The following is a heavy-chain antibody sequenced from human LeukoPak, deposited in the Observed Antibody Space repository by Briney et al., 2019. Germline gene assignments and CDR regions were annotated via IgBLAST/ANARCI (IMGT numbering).Heavy chain of an antibody. CDR2: INWNGGST. J-gene: IGHJ2*01. Sequence: GGSLRLSCAASGFTFDDYGMSWVRQAPGKGLEWVSGINWNGGSTGYADSVKGRFTISRDNAKNSLYLQMNSLRAEDTAVYYCARNGMTTSLDWYFDLWGRGTLVTVSS. D-gene: IGHD4-17*01. CDR1: GFTFDDYG. CDR3: ARNGMTTSLDWYFDL. V-gene: IGHV3-20*04.